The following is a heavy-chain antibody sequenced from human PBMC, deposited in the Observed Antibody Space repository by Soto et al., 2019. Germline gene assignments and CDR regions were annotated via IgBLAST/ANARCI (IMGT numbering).Heavy chain of an antibody. CDR1: GYTFTDSH. CDR3: ERDPPSYFTSSPEGDGL. Sequence: ASVKVSCKASGYTFTDSHIHWVRQASGQGLEWLGWINPKTGDTNYPQKFQGRITMTRDTSMSTAYMELTNLTSDDTAVYYCERDPPSYFTSSPEGDGLWGPGTLVTVYS. D-gene: IGHD5-18*01. J-gene: IGHJ4*02. V-gene: IGHV1-2*02. CDR2: INPKTGDT.